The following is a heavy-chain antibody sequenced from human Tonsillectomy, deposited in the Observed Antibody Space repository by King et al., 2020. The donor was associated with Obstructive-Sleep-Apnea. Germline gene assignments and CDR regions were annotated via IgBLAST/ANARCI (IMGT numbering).Heavy chain of an antibody. Sequence: VQLVESGGGLVQPGRSLRLSCAASGFTFDDSAMHWVRQAPGKGLEWVSGISWNSDNVDYADSVKGRFTISRDNAKNSLHLQMNSLKPEDTALYYCAKDIRKYYVSGTVFDHWGQGTLVTVSS. CDR3: AKDIRKYYVSGTVFDH. CDR2: ISWNSDNV. D-gene: IGHD3-10*01. J-gene: IGHJ4*02. V-gene: IGHV3-9*01. CDR1: GFTFDDSA.